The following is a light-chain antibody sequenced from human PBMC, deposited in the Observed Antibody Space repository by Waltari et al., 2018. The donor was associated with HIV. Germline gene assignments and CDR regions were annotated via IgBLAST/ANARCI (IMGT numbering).Light chain of an antibody. CDR3: QSADISGTHLFV. V-gene: IGLV3-25*03. CDR2: KDT. Sequence: SNDLTQLSSVSVSPGQTARITCSGDALSKQYSYWYQHKPGQAPLLLIYKDTERPAEIPERFAVCSSGTTATLTITGVQPEDEADYYCQSADISGTHLFVFAAGTKVTVL. J-gene: IGLJ1*01. CDR1: ALSKQY.